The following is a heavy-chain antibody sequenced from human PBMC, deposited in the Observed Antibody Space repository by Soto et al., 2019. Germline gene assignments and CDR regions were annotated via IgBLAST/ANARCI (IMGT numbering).Heavy chain of an antibody. CDR3: ARDRLVPYGYGMDV. D-gene: IGHD2-2*01. CDR2: IWFDGSKK. J-gene: IGHJ6*02. CDR1: GFTFRSYG. V-gene: IGHV3-33*01. Sequence: QMQLVKSGGGVVQPGRSLRLSCAASGFTFRSYGIHWVRQAPGKGLEWVALIWFDGSKKYYVDSVKGRFAVSRDNSKNTLYLQMTSLRVEDTAVYYCARDRLVPYGYGMDVWGQGTTVTVSS.